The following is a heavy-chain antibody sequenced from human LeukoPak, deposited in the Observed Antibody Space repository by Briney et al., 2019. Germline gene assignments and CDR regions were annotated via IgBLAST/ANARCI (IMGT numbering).Heavy chain of an antibody. CDR2: IWYDGSNQ. Sequence: GGSLRLSCAASGFTFSSNAMTRVRQAPGKGLEWVAIIWYDGSNQYYADSVKGRFTISRDNSKNTLYLQMNSLRVEDTAVYYCARKGGWCLDYWGQGTLVTVSS. V-gene: IGHV3-33*08. D-gene: IGHD6-19*01. J-gene: IGHJ4*02. CDR1: GFTFSSNA. CDR3: ARKGGWCLDY.